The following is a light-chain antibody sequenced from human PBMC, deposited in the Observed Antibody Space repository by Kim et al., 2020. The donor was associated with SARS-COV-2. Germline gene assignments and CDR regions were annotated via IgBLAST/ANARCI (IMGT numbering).Light chain of an antibody. CDR3: QQYGTSPET. J-gene: IGKJ1*01. Sequence: EIVLTQSPGTLSLSPGERATLSCRASQSVSSNFLAWYQQKAGQAPRLLIYSASSRASGIPDRFSGSGSGTDFTLTISTLEPEDFAVYYCQQYGTSPETFGQGTKVEIK. CDR1: QSVSSNF. CDR2: SAS. V-gene: IGKV3-20*01.